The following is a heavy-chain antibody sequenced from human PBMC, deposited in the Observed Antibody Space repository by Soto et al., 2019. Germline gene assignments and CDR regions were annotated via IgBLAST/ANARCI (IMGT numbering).Heavy chain of an antibody. J-gene: IGHJ4*02. Sequence: EVQLVESGGGLVQPGRSLRLSCAASGFTFDDYAMHWVRQAPGKGLEWVSGISWNSGSIGYADSVKGRFTISRDNAKNSLYLQMNSLRAEDTALYYCAKVRGYSSPRYFDYWGQGTLVTVSS. CDR2: ISWNSGSI. D-gene: IGHD6-13*01. V-gene: IGHV3-9*01. CDR1: GFTFDDYA. CDR3: AKVRGYSSPRYFDY.